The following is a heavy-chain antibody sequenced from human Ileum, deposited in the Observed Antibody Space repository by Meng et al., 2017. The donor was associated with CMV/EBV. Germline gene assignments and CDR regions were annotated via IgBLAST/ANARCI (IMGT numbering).Heavy chain of an antibody. CDR2: IHYSGRN. J-gene: IGHJ4*02. Sequence: CSGSGCPSRSGGHYWSWIRQHPGKGLEWIGYIHYSGRNLYNSSLKSRATISVDTSANQFSLNLNSVTAADTAVYYCARLGNLDRYFDSWGQGTLVTVSS. CDR1: GCPSRSGGHY. D-gene: IGHD3-16*02. V-gene: IGHV4-31*03. CDR3: ARLGNLDRYFDS.